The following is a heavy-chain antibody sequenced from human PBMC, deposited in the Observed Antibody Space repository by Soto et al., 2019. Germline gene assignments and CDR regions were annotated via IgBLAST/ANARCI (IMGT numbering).Heavy chain of an antibody. J-gene: IGHJ6*02. CDR1: GYSFTDYH. D-gene: IGHD3-9*01. V-gene: IGHV1-2*04. CDR3: ARERILTGYTYYYYYGMDV. Sequence: ASVKVSCKASGYSFTDYHIHWVRQAPGQGLEWLGRINPKSGGTSTAQKFQGWVTMTTDTSISTASMELTRLTSDDTAIYYCARERILTGYTYYYYYGMDVWGQGTTVTVSS. CDR2: INPKSGGT.